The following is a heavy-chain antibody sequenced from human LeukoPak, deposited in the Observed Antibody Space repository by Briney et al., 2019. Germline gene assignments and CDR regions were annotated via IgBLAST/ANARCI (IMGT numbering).Heavy chain of an antibody. CDR3: AREGAVVPAAID. J-gene: IGHJ4*02. CDR2: IYYSGST. V-gene: IGHV4-39*07. CDR1: GFTVSSNY. D-gene: IGHD2-2*02. Sequence: GSLRLSCAASGFTVSSNYMSWVRQAPGKGLEWIGSIYYSGSTYYNPSLKSRVTISVDTSKNQFSLKLSSVTAADTAVYYCAREGAVVPAAIDWGQGTLVTVSS.